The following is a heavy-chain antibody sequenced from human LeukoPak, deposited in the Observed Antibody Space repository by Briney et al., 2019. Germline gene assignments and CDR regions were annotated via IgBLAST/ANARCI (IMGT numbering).Heavy chain of an antibody. CDR3: AREDSSGHFDY. Sequence: GGSLRLSCAASGFTVSSNYMSWVRQAPGKGLEWVSVIYSGGGTYYADSVKGRFTISRDNSKNTLYLQMSSLRAEDTAVYYCAREDSSGHFDYWGQGTLVTVSS. V-gene: IGHV3-53*01. CDR2: IYSGGGT. D-gene: IGHD3-22*01. J-gene: IGHJ4*02. CDR1: GFTVSSNY.